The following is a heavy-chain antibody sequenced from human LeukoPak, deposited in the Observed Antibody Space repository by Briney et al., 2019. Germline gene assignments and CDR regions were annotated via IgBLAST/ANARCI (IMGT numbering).Heavy chain of an antibody. J-gene: IGHJ4*02. D-gene: IGHD3-10*01. V-gene: IGHV4-39*07. CDR1: GGSISSSSYY. Sequence: SETLSLTCTVSGGSISSSSYYWGWIRQPPGKGLEWIGSIYYSGSTYYNPSLKSRVTISVDTSKNQFSLKLSSVTAADTAVYYCARDHALYYYGSGSYYNVFLDYWGQGTLVTVSS. CDR2: IYYSGST. CDR3: ARDHALYYYGSGSYYNVFLDY.